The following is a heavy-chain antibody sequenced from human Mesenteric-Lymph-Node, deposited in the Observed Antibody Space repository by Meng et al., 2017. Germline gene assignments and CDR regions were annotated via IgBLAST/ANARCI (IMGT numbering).Heavy chain of an antibody. D-gene: IGHD6-13*01. Sequence: QVQLVQAGAEVKKPGASVKVPCKASGYTFTSYDINWVRQATGQGLEWMGWMNPNSGNTGYAQKFQGRVTMTRNTSISTAYMELSSLRSEDTAVYYCARARTQQLVPFDYWGQGTLVTVSS. J-gene: IGHJ4*02. CDR3: ARARTQQLVPFDY. V-gene: IGHV1-8*01. CDR1: GYTFTSYD. CDR2: MNPNSGNT.